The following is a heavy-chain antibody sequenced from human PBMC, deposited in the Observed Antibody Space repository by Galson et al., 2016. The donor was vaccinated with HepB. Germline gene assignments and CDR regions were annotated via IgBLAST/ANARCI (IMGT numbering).Heavy chain of an antibody. Sequence: SLRLSCAASGFTFSRYTMNWVRQTPGKGLEWVSSITSGSDYIYEAHSVKGRFTISRDDAKNSLYLQMNSLRAEDTAVYFCARDVRPRQPHYYGMDVWGQGTTVTVSS. V-gene: IGHV3-21*01. CDR3: ARDVRPRQPHYYGMDV. D-gene: IGHD1-1*01. CDR2: ITSGSDYI. CDR1: GFTFSRYT. J-gene: IGHJ6*02.